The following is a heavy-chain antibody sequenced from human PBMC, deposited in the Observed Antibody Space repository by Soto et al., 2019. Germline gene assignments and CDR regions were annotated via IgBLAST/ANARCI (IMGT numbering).Heavy chain of an antibody. Sequence: GESLKISCKGSGYSFTSYWISWVRQMPGKGLEWMGRIDPSDSYTNYSPSFQGHVTISADKSISTAYLQWSSLKASDTAIYYCARILFFGGYYYHCTDVSGPATTVTV. CDR3: ARILFFGGYYYHCTDV. D-gene: IGHD1-26*01. CDR2: IDPSDSYT. J-gene: IGHJ6*02. V-gene: IGHV5-10-1*01. CDR1: GYSFTSYW.